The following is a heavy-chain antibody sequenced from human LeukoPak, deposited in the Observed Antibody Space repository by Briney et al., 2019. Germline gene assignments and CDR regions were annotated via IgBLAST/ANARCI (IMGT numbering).Heavy chain of an antibody. Sequence: SETLSLTCTVSGGSISSSSYYWGWIRQPPGKGLEWIGSIYYSGSTYYNPSLKSRVTISVDTSKNQFSLKLSSVTAADTAVYYCARDSRSSGWYLWFDPWGQGTLVTVSS. D-gene: IGHD6-19*01. CDR1: GGSISSSSYY. J-gene: IGHJ5*02. CDR3: ARDSRSSGWYLWFDP. CDR2: IYYSGST. V-gene: IGHV4-39*07.